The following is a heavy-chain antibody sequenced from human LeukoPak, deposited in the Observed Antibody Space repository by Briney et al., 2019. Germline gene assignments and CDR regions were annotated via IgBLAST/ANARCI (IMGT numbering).Heavy chain of an antibody. Sequence: SETLSLTCTVSGGSISSYYWSWIRQPPGKGLEWIGYVYYSGSTNYNPSLKSRVTISVDTSKNQFSLKLSTVTAADTAVYYCARADYGDAFDIWGQGTMVTVSS. CDR3: ARADYGDAFDI. J-gene: IGHJ3*02. D-gene: IGHD4-17*01. CDR2: VYYSGST. V-gene: IGHV4-59*01. CDR1: GGSISSYY.